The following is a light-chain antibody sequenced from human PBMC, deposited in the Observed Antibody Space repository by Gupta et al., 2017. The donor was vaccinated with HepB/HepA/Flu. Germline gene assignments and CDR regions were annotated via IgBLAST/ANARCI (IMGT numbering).Light chain of an antibody. V-gene: IGLV1-44*01. J-gene: IGLJ2*01. CDR1: NSNIGVST. CDR3: SAWDDTVNGPV. CDR2: NTY. Sequence: SVLTQPPSASGTPGKRVTISCSGGNSNIGVSTVNWYQQLPGTAPKLLIYNTYQRPSGVPDRFSGSKSDTSASLAISGLQSEDEADYYCSAWDDTVNGPVFGGGTKLTVL.